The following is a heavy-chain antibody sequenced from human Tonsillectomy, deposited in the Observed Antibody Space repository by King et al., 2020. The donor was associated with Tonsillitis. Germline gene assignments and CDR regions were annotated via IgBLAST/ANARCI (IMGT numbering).Heavy chain of an antibody. Sequence: QLVQSGAEVKKPGASVKVSCKASGYTLIDYYMHWVRQAPGQGLEWMGIINPSGDYTSYAQKFLGRVTFTSDRSTSTVYMELSSLTSEDTAVYYCARGDPYCGGDCYWADLDYWGQGTLVTVSS. CDR1: GYTLIDYY. V-gene: IGHV1-46*01. CDR3: ARGDPYCGGDCYWADLDY. D-gene: IGHD2-21*02. J-gene: IGHJ4*02. CDR2: INPSGDYT.